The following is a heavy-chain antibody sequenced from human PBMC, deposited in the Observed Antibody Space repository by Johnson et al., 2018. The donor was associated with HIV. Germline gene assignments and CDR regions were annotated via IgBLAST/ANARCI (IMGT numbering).Heavy chain of an antibody. CDR2: ISYDGSNK. CDR3: ARAHFPYCGGDCYSFAFDI. V-gene: IGHV3-30-3*01. J-gene: IGHJ3*02. D-gene: IGHD2-21*02. Sequence: QVQLVESGGGVVQPGRSLRLSCAASGFTFSSYTMHWVRQAPGKGLAWVAVISYDGSNKYYGDSVKGRFTISRDNSKNTLFLQMSSLRAEDTAVYYCARAHFPYCGGDCYSFAFDIWGQGTVVTVSS. CDR1: GFTFSSYT.